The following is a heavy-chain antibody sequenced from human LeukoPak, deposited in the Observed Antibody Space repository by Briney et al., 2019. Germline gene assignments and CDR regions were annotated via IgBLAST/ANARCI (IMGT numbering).Heavy chain of an antibody. D-gene: IGHD6-13*01. V-gene: IGHV3-23*01. J-gene: IGHJ4*02. CDR3: AKRLDIAAAGMSHFDY. CDR2: ISGSGGST. Sequence: GGSLRLSCAASGFTFSSYAMSWVRQAPGKGLECVSAISGSGGSTHYADSVKGRFTISRDNSKNTLYLQMNSLRAEDTAVYYCAKRLDIAAAGMSHFDYWGQGTLVTVSS. CDR1: GFTFSSYA.